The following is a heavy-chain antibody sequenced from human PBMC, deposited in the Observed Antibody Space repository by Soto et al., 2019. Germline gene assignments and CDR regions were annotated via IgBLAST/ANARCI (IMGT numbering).Heavy chain of an antibody. Sequence: EVQLVESGGGLVQPGRSLRLSCAASGFTFDDYAMHWVRPAPGKGLEWVSGISWNSGSIGYADSVKGRFTISRDNAKNSLYLQMNSLRAEDTALYYCAKDIPYCSGGSCYSGIFDYWGQGTLVTVSS. CDR1: GFTFDDYA. D-gene: IGHD2-15*01. V-gene: IGHV3-9*01. CDR3: AKDIPYCSGGSCYSGIFDY. CDR2: ISWNSGSI. J-gene: IGHJ4*02.